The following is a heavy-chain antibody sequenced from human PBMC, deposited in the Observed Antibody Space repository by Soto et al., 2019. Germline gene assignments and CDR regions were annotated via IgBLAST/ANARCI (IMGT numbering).Heavy chain of an antibody. CDR2: MNPNSGNT. CDR3: ARQDFWSGYYYYYYYYMDV. J-gene: IGHJ6*03. Sequence: ASVKVSCKASGYTFTSYDINWVRQATGQGLEWMGWMNPNSGNTGYAQEFQGRVTMTRNTSISTAYMELSSLRSEDTAVYYCARQDFWSGYYYYYYYYMDVWGKGTTVTVSS. V-gene: IGHV1-8*01. CDR1: GYTFTSYD. D-gene: IGHD3-3*01.